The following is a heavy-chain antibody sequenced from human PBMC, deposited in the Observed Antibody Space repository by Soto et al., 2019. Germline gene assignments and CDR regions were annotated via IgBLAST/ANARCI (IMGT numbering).Heavy chain of an antibody. CDR2: IYFSGST. CDR3: ARSPHIQLWSYPSDY. V-gene: IGHV4-31*03. CDR1: GASITSDCYY. Sequence: SETLSLTCTVSGASITSDCYYWIWIRQHPGKGLEWIGYIYFSGSTYYNPSLKSRVTISVDTSKNQFSLKLSSVTAADTAVYYCARSPHIQLWSYPSDYWGQGTLVTVS. D-gene: IGHD5-18*01. J-gene: IGHJ4*02.